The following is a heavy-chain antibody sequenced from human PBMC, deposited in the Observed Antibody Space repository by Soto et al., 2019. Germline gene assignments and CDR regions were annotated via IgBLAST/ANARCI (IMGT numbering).Heavy chain of an antibody. CDR1: GCSISSYY. D-gene: IGHD6-19*01. Sequence: SETLSLTCTVSGCSISSYYWSWIRQPPGKGLEWIGYIYYSGSTNYNPSLKSRVTTSVDTSKNQFSLKLSSVTAADTAVYYCARDRRQWLVRKPDAFDIWGQGTMVTVSS. V-gene: IGHV4-59*01. CDR2: IYYSGST. CDR3: ARDRRQWLVRKPDAFDI. J-gene: IGHJ3*02.